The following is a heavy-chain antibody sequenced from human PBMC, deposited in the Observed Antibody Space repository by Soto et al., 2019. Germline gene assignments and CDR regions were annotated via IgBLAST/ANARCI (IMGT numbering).Heavy chain of an antibody. J-gene: IGHJ4*02. CDR3: AKAIPIFGVVIKPFDY. CDR1: GFTFSDYA. Sequence: SGGSLRLSCAASGFTFSDYAMSWVRQAPGKGLEWVSGISGSGGSTYYADSVKGRFTISRDNSKNTLYLQVNSLRAEDTALYYCAKAIPIFGVVIKPFDYWGQGTLVTVSS. CDR2: ISGSGGST. D-gene: IGHD3-3*01. V-gene: IGHV3-23*01.